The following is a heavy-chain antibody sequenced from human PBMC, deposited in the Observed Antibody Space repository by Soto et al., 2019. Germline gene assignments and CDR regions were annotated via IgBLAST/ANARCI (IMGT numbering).Heavy chain of an antibody. CDR2: IIPIFGTA. Sequence: SVKVSCKASGGTFSSYAIGWVRQAPGQGLEWMGGIIPIFGTANYAQKFQGRVTITADESTSTAYMELSSLRSEDTAVYYCASPLNTEDYYYGMDVWGQGTTVTVSS. V-gene: IGHV1-69*13. CDR1: GGTFSSYA. CDR3: ASPLNTEDYYYGMDV. J-gene: IGHJ6*02. D-gene: IGHD4-17*01.